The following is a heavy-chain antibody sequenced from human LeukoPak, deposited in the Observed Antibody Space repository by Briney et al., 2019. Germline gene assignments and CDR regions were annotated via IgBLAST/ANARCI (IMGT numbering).Heavy chain of an antibody. CDR2: INPNSGGT. D-gene: IGHD3-9*01. V-gene: IGHV1-2*02. J-gene: IGHJ4*02. CDR1: GYTFTGYY. Sequence: GASVKVSCKASGYTFTGYYMHWVRQAPGQGLEWMGWINPNSGGTNYAQKFQGRVTMTRDTSISTAYMELSRLRSDDTAVYYCARAETLRYFDWLLWGQGTLVTVSS. CDR3: ARAETLRYFDWLL.